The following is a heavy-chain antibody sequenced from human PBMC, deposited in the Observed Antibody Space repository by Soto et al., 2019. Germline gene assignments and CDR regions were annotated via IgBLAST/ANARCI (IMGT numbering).Heavy chain of an antibody. CDR2: INHSGST. V-gene: IGHV4-34*01. CDR1: GGSFSGYY. Sequence: SETLSLTCAVYGGSFSGYYWSWIRQPPGKGLEWIGEINHSGSTNYNPSLKSRVTISVDTSKNQFSLKLSSVTAADTAVYYCARDRNIVVVPAAIWKYGMDVWGQGTLVTVSS. D-gene: IGHD2-2*01. CDR3: ARDRNIVVVPAAIWKYGMDV. J-gene: IGHJ6*02.